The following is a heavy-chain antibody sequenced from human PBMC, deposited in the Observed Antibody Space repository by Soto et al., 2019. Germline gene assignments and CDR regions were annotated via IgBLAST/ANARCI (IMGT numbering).Heavy chain of an antibody. J-gene: IGHJ4*02. CDR1: GGSMSGYY. CDR3: ARSIAVPSSHIDH. Sequence: PSKTLSLTCRVSGGSMSGYYWSWIRQAPGKGLERIGYVYYTGSTNYNPSLQSRVTISVDTSNKQFSLSLRLVTAADTAVYFCARSIAVPSSHIDHWGQGIRVTVSS. CDR2: VYYTGST. V-gene: IGHV4-59*01. D-gene: IGHD6-6*01.